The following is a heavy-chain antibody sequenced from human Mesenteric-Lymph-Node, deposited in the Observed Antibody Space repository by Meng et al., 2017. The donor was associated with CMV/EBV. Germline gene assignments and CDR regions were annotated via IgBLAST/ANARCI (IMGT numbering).Heavy chain of an antibody. CDR2: MNHGGST. Sequence: VRGYYWSWIRQPPGKGLEGIGEMNHGGSTNYNPSLKSRVTISVDTSKNQFSLKLSSVTAADTAVYYCARGPKYCSSTSCVSYYFDYWGQGTLVTVSS. CDR3: ARGPKYCSSTSCVSYYFDY. V-gene: IGHV4-34*01. J-gene: IGHJ4*02. CDR1: VRGYY. D-gene: IGHD2-2*01.